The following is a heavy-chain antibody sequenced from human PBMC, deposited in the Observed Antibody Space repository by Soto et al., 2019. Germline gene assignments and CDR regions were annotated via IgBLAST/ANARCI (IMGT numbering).Heavy chain of an antibody. Sequence: QVQLQESGPGLVKPSQTLSLTCTVSGGSISSGGYYWSWIRQHPGKGLEWIGYISYSGSTYYNPSPTSRVTISVDTSKNQFSLKLSSVTAADTAVYYCARNVVVPAARWFDPWGQGTLVTVSS. V-gene: IGHV4-31*03. CDR3: ARNVVVPAARWFDP. J-gene: IGHJ5*02. CDR2: ISYSGST. D-gene: IGHD2-2*01. CDR1: GGSISSGGYY.